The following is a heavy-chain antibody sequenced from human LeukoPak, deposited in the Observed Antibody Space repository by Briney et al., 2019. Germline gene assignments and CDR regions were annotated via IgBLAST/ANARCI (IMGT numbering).Heavy chain of an antibody. CDR3: RTGHYSSV. V-gene: IGHV3-7*01. CDR1: GFTFSSYE. CDR2: VKKDGSEE. Sequence: GGSLRLSCAASGFTFSSYEMNWVRQAPGKGLEWVANVKKDGSEEYYVDSVKGRFTISRDNAKKSLYLQMNSLRAEDTAVYYCRTGHYSSVWGQGTLVTVSS. J-gene: IGHJ4*02. D-gene: IGHD4-11*01.